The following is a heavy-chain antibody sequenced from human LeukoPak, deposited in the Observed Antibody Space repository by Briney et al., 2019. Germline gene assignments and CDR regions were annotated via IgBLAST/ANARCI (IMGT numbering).Heavy chain of an antibody. CDR1: GYSISSASY. CDR2: IYHSGSP. CDR3: ARPISSQGYFGVVID. D-gene: IGHD3-3*01. J-gene: IGHJ4*02. Sequence: SETLSLTCAVSGYSISSASYWGWIRQPPGKGLEWIGNIYHSGSPYYNPSLKSRVTISVDTSKNQFSLRLSSVTAADTAVYYCARPISSQGYFGVVIDWGQGTLVTVSS. V-gene: IGHV4-38-2*01.